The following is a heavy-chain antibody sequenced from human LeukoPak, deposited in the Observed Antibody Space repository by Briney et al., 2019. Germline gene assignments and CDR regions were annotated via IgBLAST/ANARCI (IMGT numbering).Heavy chain of an antibody. CDR1: GFTFSDYY. Sequence: GGSLRLSCAASGFTFSDYYMSWIRQAPGKGLEWVSYISSSGSTIYYADSVKGRFTISRDNAKNSLYLQMNSLGAEDTAVYYCAKRGTTVVSSVDYWGQGTLVTVSS. D-gene: IGHD4-23*01. CDR2: ISSSGSTI. J-gene: IGHJ4*02. V-gene: IGHV3-11*01. CDR3: AKRGTTVVSSVDY.